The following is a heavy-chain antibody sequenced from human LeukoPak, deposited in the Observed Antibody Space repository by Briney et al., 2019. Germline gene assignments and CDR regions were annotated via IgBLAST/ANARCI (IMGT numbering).Heavy chain of an antibody. J-gene: IGHJ3*02. V-gene: IGHV3-23*01. D-gene: IGHD6-13*01. Sequence: GGSLRLSCAASGFIFRNYGMNWVRQAPGKGLEWLSGISPRGGGTYYADSVKGRFTISRDNSKHTLYLQMGSLRTEDMAVYYCARARPGWQQLMAFDIWGQGTMVTVSS. CDR1: GFIFRNYG. CDR2: ISPRGGGT. CDR3: ARARPGWQQLMAFDI.